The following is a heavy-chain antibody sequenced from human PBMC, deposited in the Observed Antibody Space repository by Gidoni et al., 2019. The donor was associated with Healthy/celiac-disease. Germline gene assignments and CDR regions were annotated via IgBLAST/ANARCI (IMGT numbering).Heavy chain of an antibody. CDR2: IIPIFGTA. CDR1: GGTFSSYA. V-gene: IGHV1-69*06. J-gene: IGHJ6*02. CDR3: ARESGVVVVPAASYYGMDV. Sequence: QVQLVQSGAEVTKPGSSVKVSCKASGGTFSSYAISWVRQAPGQGLEWMGGIIPIFGTANYAQKFQGRVTITADKSTSTAYMELSSLRSEDTAVYYCARESGVVVVPAASYYGMDVWGQGTTVTVSS. D-gene: IGHD2-2*01.